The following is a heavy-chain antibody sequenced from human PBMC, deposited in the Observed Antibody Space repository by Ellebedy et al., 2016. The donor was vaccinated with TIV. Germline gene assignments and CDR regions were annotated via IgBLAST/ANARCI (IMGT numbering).Heavy chain of an antibody. D-gene: IGHD2-15*01. V-gene: IGHV1-69*13. CDR2: IIPIFGTA. J-gene: IGHJ5*02. CDR1: GGTFSSYA. CDR3: ATYCSGGSCYPGNP. Sequence: SVKVSXKASGGTFSSYAISWVRQAPGQGLEWMGGIIPIFGTANYAQKFQGRVTITADESTSTAYMELSSLRSEDTAVYYCATYCSGGSCYPGNPWGQGTLVTVSS.